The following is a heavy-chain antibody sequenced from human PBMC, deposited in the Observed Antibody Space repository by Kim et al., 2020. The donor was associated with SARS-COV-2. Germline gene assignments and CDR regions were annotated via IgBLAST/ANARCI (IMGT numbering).Heavy chain of an antibody. CDR2: IDWDDDK. CDR3: ARVNWYYGSGSYSAMDV. CDR1: GFSLSTSGMC. J-gene: IGHJ6*02. V-gene: IGHV2-70*01. Sequence: SGPTLVKPTHTLTLTCTFSGFSLSTSGMCVSWIRQPPGKALEWLALIDWDDDKYYSTSLKTRLTISKDTSKNQVVLTVTNMDPVDTATYYCARVNWYYGSGSYSAMDVWGQGTTVTVSS. D-gene: IGHD3-10*01.